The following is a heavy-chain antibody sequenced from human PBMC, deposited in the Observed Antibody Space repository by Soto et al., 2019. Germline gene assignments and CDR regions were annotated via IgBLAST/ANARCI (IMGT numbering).Heavy chain of an antibody. Sequence: QVQLQESGPGLVKPSQTLSLICTVSGGSINSGGYYWHWIRQHPGKGLERIGYIFYSGSTYYHPFLRSRATISADTSENQFSLHLSSVTAADTAVYFCAGGYRQSGYSSSLVFDYWGQGTLVNVSS. J-gene: IGHJ4*02. CDR1: GGSINSGGYY. CDR2: IFYSGST. V-gene: IGHV4-31*03. CDR3: AGGYRQSGYSSSLVFDY. D-gene: IGHD6-13*01.